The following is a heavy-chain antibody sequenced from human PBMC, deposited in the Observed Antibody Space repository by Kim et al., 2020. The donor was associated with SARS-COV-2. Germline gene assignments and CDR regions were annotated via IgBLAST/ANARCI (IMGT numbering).Heavy chain of an antibody. V-gene: IGHV3-48*03. Sequence: ADSVKGRFTISRDNAKNSLYLQMNSLRAEDTAVYYCARGRSVIYYDSSGYWGQGTLVTVSS. D-gene: IGHD3-22*01. J-gene: IGHJ4*02. CDR3: ARGRSVIYYDSSGY.